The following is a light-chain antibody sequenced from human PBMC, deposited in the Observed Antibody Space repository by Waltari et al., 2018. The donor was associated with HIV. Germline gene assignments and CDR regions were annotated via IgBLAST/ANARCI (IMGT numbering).Light chain of an antibody. CDR1: QSVSSTY. J-gene: IGKJ4*01. CDR2: SAS. V-gene: IGKV3-20*01. Sequence: EIVLAQSPGTLSLSPGEGATLSCKTSQSVSSTYLAWYQQRPGQSPRLLIYSASIRASGIPDRFSGSGSGTDFTLTISSLQPEDFATYYCQQSYSTPQTFGGGTTVEIK. CDR3: QQSYSTPQT.